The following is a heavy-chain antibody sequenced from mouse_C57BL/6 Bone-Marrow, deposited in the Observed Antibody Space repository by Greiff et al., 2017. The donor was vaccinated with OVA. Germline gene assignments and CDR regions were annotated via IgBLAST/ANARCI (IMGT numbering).Heavy chain of an antibody. CDR3: ARAEDLLWPLFAY. CDR2: IHPNSGST. V-gene: IGHV1-64*01. CDR1: GYTFTSYW. D-gene: IGHD2-1*01. J-gene: IGHJ2*01. Sequence: QVQLQQPGAELVKPGASVKLSCKASGYTFTSYWMHWVKQRPGQGLEWIGMIHPNSGSTNYNEKFKSKATLTVDKSSSTAYMQLSSLTSEDSAVYYCARAEDLLWPLFAYWGQGTTLTVSS.